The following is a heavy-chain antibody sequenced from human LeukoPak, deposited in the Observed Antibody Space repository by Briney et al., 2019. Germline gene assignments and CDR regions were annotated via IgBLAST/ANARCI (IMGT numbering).Heavy chain of an antibody. J-gene: IGHJ3*02. CDR3: ARDRGIVVTPGAFDI. D-gene: IGHD1-26*01. CDR1: GYTFTSYG. CDR2: ISAYNGNT. Sequence: ASVKVSCKASGYTFTSYGISWVRQAPGQGLEWMGWISAYNGNTNYAQKLQGRVTMTTDTSTSTAYMELRSLRSDDTAVYYCARDRGIVVTPGAFDIWGQGTMVTVSS. V-gene: IGHV1-18*01.